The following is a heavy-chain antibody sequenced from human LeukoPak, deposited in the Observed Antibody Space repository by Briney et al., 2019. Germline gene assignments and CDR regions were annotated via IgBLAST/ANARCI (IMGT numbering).Heavy chain of an antibody. CDR1: GFTFSSYG. CDR3: AKAGYSGSYYVRRTHYFDY. D-gene: IGHD1-26*01. V-gene: IGHV3-30*02. Sequence: SGGSLRLSCAASGFTFSSYGMHWVRQAPGKGLEWVAFIRYDGSNKYYADFVKGRFTISRDNSKNTLYLQMNSLRAEDTAVYYCAKAGYSGSYYVRRTHYFDYWGQGTLVTVSS. J-gene: IGHJ4*02. CDR2: IRYDGSNK.